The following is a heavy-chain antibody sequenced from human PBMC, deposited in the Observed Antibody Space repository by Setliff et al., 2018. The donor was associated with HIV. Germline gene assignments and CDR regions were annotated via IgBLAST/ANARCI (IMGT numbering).Heavy chain of an antibody. J-gene: IGHJ4*02. V-gene: IGHV4-30-4*08. CDR1: GASISSGGYF. CDR3: TRETIRSGHPSEAGFDF. Sequence: SETLSLTCSVSGASISSGGYFWTWIRQPPGKGLEWVGFIYHSGTTYYNPSLKDRVTMSVDTFANQFSLKLTSVTAADTAVYFCTRETIRSGHPSEAGFDFWGQGALVTVSS. CDR2: IYHSGTT. D-gene: IGHD6-19*01.